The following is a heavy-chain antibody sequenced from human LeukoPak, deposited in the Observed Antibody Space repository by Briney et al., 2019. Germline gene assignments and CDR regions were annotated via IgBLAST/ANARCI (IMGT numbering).Heavy chain of an antibody. CDR2: IYYSGST. J-gene: IGHJ4*02. CDR3: ARELLQWPGSAYFDY. Sequence: SETLSLTCTVSGGSISSYYCNWIRQPPGKGLEWIGFIYYSGSTNYNPSLKSRVTLSVDTSKNQFSLKLSSVTAADTAVYFCARELLQWPGSAYFDYWGQGTLVTVSS. V-gene: IGHV4-59*01. CDR1: GGSISSYY. D-gene: IGHD4-11*01.